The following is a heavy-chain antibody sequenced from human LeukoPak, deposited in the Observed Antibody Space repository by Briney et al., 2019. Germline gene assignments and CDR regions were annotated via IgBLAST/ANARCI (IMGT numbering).Heavy chain of an antibody. CDR2: MSYSGST. CDR1: GDSISGYY. V-gene: IGHV4-59*01. CDR3: ARTTGDDILTGSDDWFDS. Sequence: SETLSLTCTVSGDSISGYYWSWIRQPPGKGVEWIGYMSYSGSTTYNPSLKSRVTISIDTSKNQFCMRQSTVCAADTAVYYCARTTGDDILTGSDDWFDSWGQGTLVTVSS. D-gene: IGHD3-9*01. J-gene: IGHJ5*01.